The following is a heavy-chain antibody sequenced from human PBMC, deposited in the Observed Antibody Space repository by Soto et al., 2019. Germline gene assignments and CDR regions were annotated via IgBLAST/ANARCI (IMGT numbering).Heavy chain of an antibody. CDR2: IYYSGST. Sequence: PSETLSLTCTVSGGSISSGGYYWSWIRQHPGKGLEWIGYIYYSGSTYYNPSLKSRVTISVDTSKNQFSLKLSSVTAADTAVYYCARGYDSSGYYLDWGQGTLVTVSS. D-gene: IGHD3-22*01. V-gene: IGHV4-31*03. J-gene: IGHJ4*02. CDR3: ARGYDSSGYYLD. CDR1: GGSISSGGYY.